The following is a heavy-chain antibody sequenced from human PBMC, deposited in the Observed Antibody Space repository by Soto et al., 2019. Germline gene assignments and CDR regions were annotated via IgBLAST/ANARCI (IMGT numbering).Heavy chain of an antibody. Sequence: QITLKESGPTMVKPTQTLTLTCTFSGFSLSTSGVGVGWIRKPPGKALEWLAVIYWDDDKRSSSSLKSRLTITKDTSKNQVVLTMTNMDPVDTATYYCAHHPYYGLAPYSFDYWGQGILVTVSS. V-gene: IGHV2-5*02. CDR3: AHHPYYGLAPYSFDY. CDR1: GFSLSTSGVG. CDR2: IYWDDDK. D-gene: IGHD3-10*01. J-gene: IGHJ4*02.